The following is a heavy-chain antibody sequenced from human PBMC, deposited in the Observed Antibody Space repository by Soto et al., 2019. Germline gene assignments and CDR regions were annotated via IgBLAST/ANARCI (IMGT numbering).Heavy chain of an antibody. J-gene: IGHJ6*02. Sequence: ASVKVSCKASGLTFTSSAVQWVRQALGQRLEWIGWIVVGSGNTNYAQKFQERVTITRDMSTSTAYMELSSLRSEDTAVYYWAAGRAIFGVSFFEPTLGYYGMDVWGQGTTVTVSS. V-gene: IGHV1-58*01. CDR1: GLTFTSSA. CDR3: AAGRAIFGVSFFEPTLGYYGMDV. CDR2: IVVGSGNT. D-gene: IGHD3-3*01.